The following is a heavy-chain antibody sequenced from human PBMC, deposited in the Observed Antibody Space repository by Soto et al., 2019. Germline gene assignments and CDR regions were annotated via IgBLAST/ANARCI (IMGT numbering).Heavy chain of an antibody. J-gene: IGHJ5*02. CDR2: ISAYNGNT. D-gene: IGHD3-10*01. CDR1: GYTFTSYG. Sequence: GASVKVSCKASGYTFTSYGISWVRQAPGQGLEWMGWISAYNGNTNYAQKLQGRVTMTTDTSTSTAYMELRSLRSDDTAVYYCAREEGYSGSGLNWFDPWGQGTLVTVSS. CDR3: AREEGYSGSGLNWFDP. V-gene: IGHV1-18*04.